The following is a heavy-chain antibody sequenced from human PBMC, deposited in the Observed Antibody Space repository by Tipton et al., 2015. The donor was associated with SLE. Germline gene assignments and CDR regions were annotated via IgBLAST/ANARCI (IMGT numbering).Heavy chain of an antibody. D-gene: IGHD3-22*01. CDR2: IYTSGST. CDR3: ARSDYYDSSGTDAFDI. Sequence: TLSLTCIVSGGSIGNGSYYWSWIRQPAGKGLEWMGRIYTSGSTNYNPSLKSRVTISVDTSKNQFSLKLSSVTAADTAVYYCARSDYYDSSGTDAFDIWGQGTMVTVSS. V-gene: IGHV4-61*02. CDR1: GGSIGNGSYY. J-gene: IGHJ3*02.